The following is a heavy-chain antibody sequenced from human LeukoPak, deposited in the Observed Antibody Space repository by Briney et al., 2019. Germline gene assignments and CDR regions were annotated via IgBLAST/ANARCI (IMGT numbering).Heavy chain of an antibody. CDR1: GFTFSSYA. CDR3: AKDLERDIVVVVAATPADY. Sequence: GGSLRLSCAASGFTFSSYAMSWVRQAPGKGLEWVSAISGSGGSTYYADSVKGRFTISRDNSKNTLYLQMNSLRAEDTAVYYCAKDLERDIVVVVAATPADYWGQGTLVTVS. V-gene: IGHV3-23*01. J-gene: IGHJ4*02. CDR2: ISGSGGST. D-gene: IGHD2-15*01.